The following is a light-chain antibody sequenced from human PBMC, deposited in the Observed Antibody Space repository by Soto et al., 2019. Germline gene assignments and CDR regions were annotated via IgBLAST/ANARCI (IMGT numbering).Light chain of an antibody. J-gene: IGKJ1*01. V-gene: IGKV3-20*01. CDR3: QQYGYSSPT. Sequence: EIVLTQSPGTLSLSPGETATLSCRASQTVTSYFAWYQQKPGQAPRLLIYGASSRATGIPDRFSGSGSGTDFTLTISGLKPEDFAVYYCQQYGYSSPTFGKGTKVEIK. CDR1: QTVTSY. CDR2: GAS.